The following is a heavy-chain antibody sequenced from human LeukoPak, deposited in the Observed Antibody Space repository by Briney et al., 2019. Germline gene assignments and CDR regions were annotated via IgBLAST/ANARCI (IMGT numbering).Heavy chain of an antibody. CDR3: ARGYDFWSGYNDY. CDR1: GYTFTGYY. CDR2: INPNSGGT. V-gene: IGHV1-2*02. J-gene: IGHJ4*02. D-gene: IGHD3-3*01. Sequence: ASVKVSCKASGYTFTGYYMHWVRQAPGQGLEWMGWINPNSGGTNYAQKFQGRVTMTRDTSISTAYMELSRLRSDDTAVYYCARGYDFWSGYNDYWGQGTLLTVSS.